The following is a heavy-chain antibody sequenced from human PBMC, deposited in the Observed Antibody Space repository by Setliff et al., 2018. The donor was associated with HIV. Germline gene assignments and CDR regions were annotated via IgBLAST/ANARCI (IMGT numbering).Heavy chain of an antibody. CDR2: IHLSDT. J-gene: IGHJ4*02. CDR1: GGSTSSYY. V-gene: IGHV4-59*12. D-gene: IGHD6-19*01. Sequence: SETLSLTCTVSGGSTSSYYWSWIRQPPGKGLEWIGSIHLSDTYYNPSLKSRVTISVDTSKDQFSLKLTSLTAADTAVYYCARSSMAGFDYWGQGKLVTVSS. CDR3: ARSSMAGFDY.